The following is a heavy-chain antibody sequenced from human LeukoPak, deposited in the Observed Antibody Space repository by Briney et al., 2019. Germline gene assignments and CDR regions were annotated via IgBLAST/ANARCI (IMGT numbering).Heavy chain of an antibody. CDR1: GFTFSSYA. D-gene: IGHD4-23*01. Sequence: GGSLRLSCAASGFTFSSYAMSWVRQAPGKGLEWVSAISGSGGSTYYADSVKGRFTISRDNSKNTLYLQMNSLRAEDTAVYYCAKDPVGQVGDEDYFDYWGQGTLVTVSS. J-gene: IGHJ4*02. CDR2: ISGSGGST. CDR3: AKDPVGQVGDEDYFDY. V-gene: IGHV3-23*01.